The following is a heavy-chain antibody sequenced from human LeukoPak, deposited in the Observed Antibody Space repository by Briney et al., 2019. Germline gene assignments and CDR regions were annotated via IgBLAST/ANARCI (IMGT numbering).Heavy chain of an antibody. CDR1: RYTLTSYA. CDR2: INAGNGKT. J-gene: IGHJ6*02. D-gene: IGHD6-19*01. Sequence: EASVNVSRKASRYTLTSYAMHWVRQAPGRRVEWVGWINAGNGKTENAQKFQGRITSTRDTSASTANMELSSLRSEDAAEYYCAIDIAVDGIGFYYYYGMDVWGQGTPVTVSS. V-gene: IGHV1-3*01. CDR3: AIDIAVDGIGFYYYYGMDV.